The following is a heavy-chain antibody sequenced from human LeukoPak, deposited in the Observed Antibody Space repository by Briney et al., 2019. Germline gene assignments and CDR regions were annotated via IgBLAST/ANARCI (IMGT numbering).Heavy chain of an antibody. CDR3: ARNVYYYDSSGYPDY. CDR1: GYTFTGYY. CDR2: IIPIFGTA. D-gene: IGHD3-22*01. Sequence: SVKVSCKASGYTFTGYYMHWVRQAPGQGLEWMGGIIPIFGTANYAQKFQGRVTITADESTSTAYMELSSLRSEDTAVYYCARNVYYYDSSGYPDYWSQGTLVTVSS. V-gene: IGHV1-69*13. J-gene: IGHJ4*02.